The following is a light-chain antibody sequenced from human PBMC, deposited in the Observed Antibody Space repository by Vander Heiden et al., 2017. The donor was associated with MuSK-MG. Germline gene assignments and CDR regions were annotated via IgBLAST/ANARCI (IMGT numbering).Light chain of an antibody. Sequence: EIVMTQSPASLSVSPGDRATLSCRASQSVLVNVAWFQQRPGQAPRLLIYAASTRATGVPARFSGSGSGTEFTLTISSLQSEEFAVYSCQQDIQWPSTFGQGTKVEI. CDR3: QQDIQWPST. CDR2: AAS. CDR1: QSVLVN. V-gene: IGKV3-15*01. J-gene: IGKJ1*01.